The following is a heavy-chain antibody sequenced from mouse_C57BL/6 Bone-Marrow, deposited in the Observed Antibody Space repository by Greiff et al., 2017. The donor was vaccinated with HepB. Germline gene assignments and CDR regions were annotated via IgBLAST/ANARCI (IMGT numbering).Heavy chain of an antibody. V-gene: IGHV14-2*01. CDR3: ATLQITTVVAPDY. CDR1: GFNIKDYY. D-gene: IGHD1-1*01. J-gene: IGHJ2*01. CDR2: IDPEDGET. Sequence: VQLKESGAELVKPGASVKLSCTASGFNIKDYYMHWVKQRTEQGLEWIGRIDPEDGETKYAPKFQGKATITADTSSNTAYLQLSSLTSEDTAVYYCATLQITTVVAPDYWGQGTTLTVSS.